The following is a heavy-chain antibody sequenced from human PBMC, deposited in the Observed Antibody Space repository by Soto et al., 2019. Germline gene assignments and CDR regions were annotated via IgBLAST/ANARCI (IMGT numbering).Heavy chain of an antibody. D-gene: IGHD1-26*01. J-gene: IGHJ4*02. CDR3: VKNQWELLN. CDR2: ISDSHGTT. CDR1: GFTFSSYA. V-gene: IGHV3-23*01. Sequence: GVSLRLSCAASGFTFSSYAISLVRQAPGKGLEWVSSISDSHGTTYYTDSVKGRFTISRDNSKNTLYRHMNSLRAEDTAVYYCVKNQWELLNWGQGALVTVSS.